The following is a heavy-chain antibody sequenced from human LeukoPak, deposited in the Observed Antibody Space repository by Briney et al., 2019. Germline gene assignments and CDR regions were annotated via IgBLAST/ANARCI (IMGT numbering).Heavy chain of an antibody. J-gene: IGHJ4*02. CDR2: FDPEDGET. Sequence: GASVKVSCKVSGYTLTELFMHWVRQAPGKGLEWMGGFDPEDGETIYAQKFQGRVTMTEDTSTDTAYMELSSLRSEDTAVYYCATGRTFTMIPDYWGQGTLVTVSS. D-gene: IGHD3-22*01. V-gene: IGHV1-24*01. CDR1: GYTLTELF. CDR3: ATGRTFTMIPDY.